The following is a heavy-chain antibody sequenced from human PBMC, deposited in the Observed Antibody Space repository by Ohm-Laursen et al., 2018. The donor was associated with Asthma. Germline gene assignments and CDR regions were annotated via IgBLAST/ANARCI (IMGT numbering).Heavy chain of an antibody. J-gene: IGHJ6*02. CDR1: GFTFSNAW. D-gene: IGHD4-11*01. Sequence: GSLRLSCAASGFTFSNAWMSWVRQAPGKGLEWVGRIKSKTDGGTTDYAAPVKGRFTISRDDSKNTLYLQMNSLKTEDTAVYYCARATVTMFYGMDVWGQGTTVTVSS. CDR2: IKSKTDGGTT. V-gene: IGHV3-15*01. CDR3: ARATVTMFYGMDV.